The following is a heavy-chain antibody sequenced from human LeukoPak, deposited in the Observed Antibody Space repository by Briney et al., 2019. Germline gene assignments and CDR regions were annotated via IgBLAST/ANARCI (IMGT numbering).Heavy chain of an antibody. CDR1: GYTFTGYY. CDR3: ARADYGDYSTFDY. J-gene: IGHJ4*02. D-gene: IGHD4-17*01. CDR2: INPNSGGT. Sequence: ASVKVSCKASGYTFTGYYMHWVRQAPGQGLEWMGWINPNSGGTNYAQKFQGRVTMTRDTSISTAYMELSRLRSDDTAVYYCARADYGDYSTFDYLGQGTLVSVSS. V-gene: IGHV1-2*02.